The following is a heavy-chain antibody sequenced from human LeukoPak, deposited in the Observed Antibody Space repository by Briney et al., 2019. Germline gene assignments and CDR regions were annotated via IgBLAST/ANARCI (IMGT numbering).Heavy chain of an antibody. D-gene: IGHD6-13*01. V-gene: IGHV3-7*01. J-gene: IGHJ4*02. CDR1: AFTFSRYW. Sequence: GGSLRLSCVASAFTFSRYWMTWVRQAPGKGLEWVAYIKEDGSEKYYVDSVKGRFTISRDNAKNSLYLQMSSLRPEDTAVYYCARGGFTSSWYISRDYWGQGTLVTVSS. CDR3: ARGGFTSSWYISRDY. CDR2: IKEDGSEK.